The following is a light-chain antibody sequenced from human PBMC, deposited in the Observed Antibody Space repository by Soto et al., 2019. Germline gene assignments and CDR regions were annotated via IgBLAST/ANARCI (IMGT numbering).Light chain of an antibody. CDR2: DAS. CDR1: QSVRSNY. J-gene: IGKJ4*01. Sequence: ELVLTQSPDTLSLSPGERATLSCRASQSVRSNYLAWYQQKPGQAPRFLIYDASSRATGIPDRFSGSGSGTDFTLTISRLEPEDLAVYYCQQYGSSPLTFGGGTKVEIK. CDR3: QQYGSSPLT. V-gene: IGKV3-20*01.